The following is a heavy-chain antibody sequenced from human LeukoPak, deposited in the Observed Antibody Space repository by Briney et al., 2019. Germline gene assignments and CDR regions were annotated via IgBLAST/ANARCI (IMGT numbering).Heavy chain of an antibody. CDR3: ARRNIRGVNFDY. V-gene: IGHV4-34*01. CDR1: GGSFSGYY. CDR2: INHGGST. J-gene: IGHJ4*02. Sequence: PSETLSLTCAVYGGSFSGYYWSWIRQPPGKGLEWIGEINHGGSTNYNPSLKSRVTISVDTSKNQFSLKLSSVTAADTAVCYCARRNIRGVNFDYWGQGTLVTVSS. D-gene: IGHD3-10*01.